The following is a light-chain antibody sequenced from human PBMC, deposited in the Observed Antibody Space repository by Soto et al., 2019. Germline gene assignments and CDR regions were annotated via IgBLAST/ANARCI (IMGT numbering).Light chain of an antibody. CDR1: QSISSW. CDR3: QQYDSYST. Sequence: DIQLTQSPSTLSASVGARVTITCRASQSISSWLAWYQQKPGKAPSVLIYKASSLESGVPSRFSGSGFGTEFTLTISSLQPDDSATYYCQQYDSYSTFGQGTKVDI. V-gene: IGKV1-5*03. J-gene: IGKJ1*01. CDR2: KAS.